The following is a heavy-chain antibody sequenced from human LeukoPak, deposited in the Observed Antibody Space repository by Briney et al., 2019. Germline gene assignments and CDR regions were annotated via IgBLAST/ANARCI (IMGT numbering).Heavy chain of an antibody. D-gene: IGHD4-17*01. Sequence: PGGSLRLSCAASGFTFSSYWMHWVRQAPGKGLVWVSRINSDGSTTNYADSVKGRFTISRDNAKNTLYLQMNSLRAEDTAVYYCARGATTTGFDIWGQGTMVTVSS. CDR2: INSDGSTT. CDR3: ARGATTTGFDI. V-gene: IGHV3-74*01. J-gene: IGHJ3*02. CDR1: GFTFSSYW.